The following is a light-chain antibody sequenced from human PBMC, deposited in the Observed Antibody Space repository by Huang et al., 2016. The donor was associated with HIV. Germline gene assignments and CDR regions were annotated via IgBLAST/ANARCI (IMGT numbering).Light chain of an antibody. Sequence: DIVMTQTPLSLPVTPGEPASISCRSSQSLLDTEDGNTYLDWYVQKPGQPPQLRIHTLSYRASWVPDRFSGSGSDTDFTLKSSRVESEDVGVYYCMQRLEFPSRTFGQGTKVEI. CDR2: TLS. V-gene: IGKV2-40*01. CDR3: MQRLEFPSRT. J-gene: IGKJ1*01. CDR1: QSLLDTEDGNTY.